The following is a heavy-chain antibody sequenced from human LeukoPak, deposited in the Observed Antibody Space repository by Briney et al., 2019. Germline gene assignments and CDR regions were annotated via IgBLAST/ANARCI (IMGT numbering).Heavy chain of an antibody. J-gene: IGHJ5*02. CDR3: ARSVAPSSGGWFDP. V-gene: IGHV3-7*03. CDR1: GFTFSSYW. Sequence: PGGSLRLSCAASGFTFSSYWMSWVRQAPGKGLEWVANIKQDGSEKYYVDSVKGRFTISRDNAKNSLYLQMNSLRAEDTAVYYCARSVAPSSGGWFDPWGQGTLVTVSS. D-gene: IGHD6-6*01. CDR2: IKQDGSEK.